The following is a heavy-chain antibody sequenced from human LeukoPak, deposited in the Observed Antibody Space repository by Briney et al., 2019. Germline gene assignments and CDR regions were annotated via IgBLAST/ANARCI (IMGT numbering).Heavy chain of an antibody. V-gene: IGHV4-4*07. CDR3: ARDSGTTGEVKFDP. D-gene: IGHD3-10*01. CDR1: GGSISRSY. CDR2: IYGSGTI. J-gene: IGHJ5*02. Sequence: SETLSLTCTVSGGSISRSYWSWMRQPAGKGPEWIGRIYGSGTITYNPSLESRATMSVDTSKNQFSLKLRSVTAADTAVYYCARDSGTTGEVKFDPWGQGILVTVSS.